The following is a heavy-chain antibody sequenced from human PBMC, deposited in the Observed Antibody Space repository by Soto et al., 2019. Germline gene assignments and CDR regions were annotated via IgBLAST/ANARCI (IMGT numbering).Heavy chain of an antibody. Sequence: VQLQESGPGLVKPSETLSLICTVSGGSISSDYLSWIRQPAGKGLEWIGRVYTSGYSNSKPSLKSPVTMSVDTSKKQFSLNMSAVTAADTSVYDCAREPTTAGTVNWFDPWGQGTLVTVSS. CDR1: GGSISSDY. CDR3: AREPTTAGTVNWFDP. CDR2: VYTSGYS. D-gene: IGHD6-13*01. J-gene: IGHJ5*02. V-gene: IGHV4-4*07.